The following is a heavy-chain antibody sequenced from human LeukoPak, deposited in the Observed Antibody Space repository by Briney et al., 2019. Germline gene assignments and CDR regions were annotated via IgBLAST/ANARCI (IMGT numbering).Heavy chain of an antibody. Sequence: PSETLSLTCAVSGGSISSSNWWSWVRQPPGKGLEWIGEIYHSGSTNYNPSLKSRVTISVDKSKNQFSLKLSSVTAADTAVYYCARRVWAYSSSWYGYYYYMDVWGKGTTVTVSS. CDR2: IYHSGST. V-gene: IGHV4-4*02. CDR3: ARRVWAYSSSWYGYYYYMDV. CDR1: GGSISSSNW. D-gene: IGHD6-13*01. J-gene: IGHJ6*03.